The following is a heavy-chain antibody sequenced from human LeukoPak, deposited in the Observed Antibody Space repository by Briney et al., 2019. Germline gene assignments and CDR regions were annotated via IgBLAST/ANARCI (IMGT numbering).Heavy chain of an antibody. CDR1: EYSFATYW. CDR3: ARSPDTAMNY. J-gene: IGHJ4*02. D-gene: IGHD5-18*01. Sequence: GESLKISCQGSEYSFATYWIAWLRQMPGKGLEWMGIIYPSDSDTRYSPSFQGQVTISADKSISTAYLQWSSLKASDTAMYYCARSPDTAMNYWGQGTLVTVSS. CDR2: IYPSDSDT. V-gene: IGHV5-51*01.